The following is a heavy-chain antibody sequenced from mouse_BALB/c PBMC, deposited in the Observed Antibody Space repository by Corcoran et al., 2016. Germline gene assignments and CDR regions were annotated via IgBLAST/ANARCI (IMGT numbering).Heavy chain of an antibody. V-gene: IGHV14-1*02. CDR3: ARWDYLFAY. CDR2: IDPENGNT. CDR1: GFNIKDYY. D-gene: IGHD1-1*01. J-gene: IGHJ3*01. Sequence: VKLQQSGAELVKPGASVKLSCKASGFNIKDYYMHWVKQRPEQGLEWIGWIDPENGNTIYDPKFQGKASITADTSSNTAYLQLSSLTSEDTAVYYCARWDYLFAYWGQGTLVTVSA.